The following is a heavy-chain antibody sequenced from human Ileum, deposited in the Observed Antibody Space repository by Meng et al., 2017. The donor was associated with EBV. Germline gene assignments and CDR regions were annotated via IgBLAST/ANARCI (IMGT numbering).Heavy chain of an antibody. CDR3: ARGEDYTWDV. D-gene: IGHD3-16*01. Sequence: QVQVTESGPRLVKPSGTRSLTCSVSDDSTIRSNWWSWVRQPPGKGLEWIGEILHAGVTNYNPSLKSRVSMSVDRSRIQASLNLNSVTAADTAIYYCARGEDYTWDVWGQGILVTVSS. V-gene: IGHV4-4*02. CDR2: ILHAGVT. CDR1: DDSTIRSNW. J-gene: IGHJ4*02.